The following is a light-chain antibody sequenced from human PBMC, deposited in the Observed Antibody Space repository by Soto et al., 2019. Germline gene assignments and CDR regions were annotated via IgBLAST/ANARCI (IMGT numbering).Light chain of an antibody. V-gene: IGKV1-39*01. J-gene: IGKJ1*01. CDR2: TTS. CDR3: QQSYTIPWM. Sequence: IQMTQSPSSLSASVGDRVTITCRASQGINTYLNWYQQKPRKAPELLIYTTSNLQSGVPSRFSGSGSGADFTLTISSLQPEDFATYYCQQSYTIPWMFGQGTKVDIK. CDR1: QGINTY.